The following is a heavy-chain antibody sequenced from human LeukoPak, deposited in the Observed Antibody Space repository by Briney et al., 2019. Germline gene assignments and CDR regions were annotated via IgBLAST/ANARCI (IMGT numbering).Heavy chain of an antibody. CDR2: INPNSGGT. CDR1: GYTFTSYY. V-gene: IGHV1-2*02. D-gene: IGHD3-10*01. J-gene: IGHJ4*02. CDR3: ARDGDKLLWFGELLNGYFDY. Sequence: ASVKVSCKASGYTFTSYYMHWVRQAPGQGLEWMGWINPNSGGTNYAQKFQGRVTMTRDTSISTAYMELSRLRSDDTAVYYCARDGDKLLWFGELLNGYFDYWGQGTLVTVSS.